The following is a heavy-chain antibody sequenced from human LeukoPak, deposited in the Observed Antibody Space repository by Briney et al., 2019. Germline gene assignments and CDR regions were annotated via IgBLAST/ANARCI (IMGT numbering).Heavy chain of an antibody. CDR1: GFTFSSYA. Sequence: GGSLKLSCAASGFTFSSYAMLWVRQAPGKGLECGAVISYDGSNKYYADSVKGRFTISRDNSRNTLYLQMSSLRAEDTAVYYCARDGCSGGSCQDYWGQGTLVTVSS. J-gene: IGHJ4*02. V-gene: IGHV3-30*15. D-gene: IGHD2-15*01. CDR3: ARDGCSGGSCQDY. CDR2: ISYDGSNK.